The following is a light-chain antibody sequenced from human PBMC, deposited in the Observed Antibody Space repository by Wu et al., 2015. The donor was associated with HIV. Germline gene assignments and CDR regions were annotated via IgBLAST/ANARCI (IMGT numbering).Light chain of an antibody. J-gene: IGKJ4*01. CDR3: QQYGSSPTT. CDR1: QNVRSNY. Sequence: ENVSTQSPGTLSLSPGERATLSCRASQNVRSNYLAWYQQRPGQAPRLLINTASSRATGIPDRFSGSGSGTDFILTISRLEPEDFAVYFCQQYGSSPTTFGGGTKVEIK. CDR2: TAS. V-gene: IGKV3-20*01.